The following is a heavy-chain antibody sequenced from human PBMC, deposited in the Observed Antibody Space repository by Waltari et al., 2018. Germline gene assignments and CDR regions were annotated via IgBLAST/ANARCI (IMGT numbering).Heavy chain of an antibody. CDR2: IIPILGIA. CDR1: GASFRSSA. V-gene: IGHV1-69*04. CDR3: ARAYYDSNCDY. D-gene: IGHD3-22*01. Sequence: QVQLVQSGAEVQKPGSSVKLCCKASGASFRSSAIRGLRQAPGQGLEWMERIIPILGIANDAQKFQGRVTITADESTSTAYMELSSLRSEATAVYYCARAYYDSNCDYWGQGTLVTVSS. J-gene: IGHJ4*02.